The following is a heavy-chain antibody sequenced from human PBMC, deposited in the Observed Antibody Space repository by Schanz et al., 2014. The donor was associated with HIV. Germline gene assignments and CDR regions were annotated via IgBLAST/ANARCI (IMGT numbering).Heavy chain of an antibody. D-gene: IGHD6-19*01. CDR2: INTYNGQT. J-gene: IGHJ4*02. Sequence: QVQLVQSGAEVKKPGSSVTVSCKGSGGTFSNNAFSWVRQAPGQGLEWVGSINTYNGQTDYGRKLQGRVTMTTDRSTSTAYLELRSLRSDDTAVYYCARAVTGTFDFWGQGTLVTASS. CDR1: GGTFSNNA. CDR3: ARAVTGTFDF. V-gene: IGHV1-18*01.